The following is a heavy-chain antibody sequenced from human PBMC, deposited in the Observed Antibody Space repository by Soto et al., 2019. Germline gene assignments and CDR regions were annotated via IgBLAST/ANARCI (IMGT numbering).Heavy chain of an antibody. Sequence: LSLTCTVSGGSITTGGYYWSWIRQLPGKGLEWIGHRYYSESTYYNPSLKSRVSISLDTSKNQFSLKLSFVTAADTAMYYCARAKCSGGSCYSWSLDYWGQGTPVTVSS. J-gene: IGHJ4*02. D-gene: IGHD2-15*01. CDR1: GGSITTGGYY. CDR2: RYYSEST. V-gene: IGHV4-31*03. CDR3: ARAKCSGGSCYSWSLDY.